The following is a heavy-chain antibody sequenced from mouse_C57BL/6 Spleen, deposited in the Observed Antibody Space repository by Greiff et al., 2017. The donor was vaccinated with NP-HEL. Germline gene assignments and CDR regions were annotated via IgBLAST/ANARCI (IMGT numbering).Heavy chain of an antibody. D-gene: IGHD1-1*01. CDR2: ISDGGSYT. J-gene: IGHJ2*01. Sequence: EVKLVESGGGLVKPGGSLKLSCAASGFTFSSYAMSWVRQTPENRLEWVATISDGGSYTYYPDNVKGRFTISRDNAKNNLYLQMSHLKSEDTAMYYCARGHYGSSYYFDYWGQGTTLTVSS. CDR1: GFTFSSYA. CDR3: ARGHYGSSYYFDY. V-gene: IGHV5-4*03.